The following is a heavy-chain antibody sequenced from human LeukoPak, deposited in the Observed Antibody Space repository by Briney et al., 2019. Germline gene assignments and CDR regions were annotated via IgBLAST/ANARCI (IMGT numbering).Heavy chain of an antibody. CDR1: GGSISSLY. D-gene: IGHD1/OR15-1a*01. Sequence: SETLSLTCTVFGGSISSLYWSWIRQPPGKGLEWIAYIHYSVNNNYNPSLKSRVNISVDTSKNQVSLKFTSVTAADTAVYYCARIGKQLEQRNAFDVWGQGTMVTVSS. CDR3: ARIGKQLEQRNAFDV. CDR2: IHYSVNN. V-gene: IGHV4-59*11. J-gene: IGHJ3*01.